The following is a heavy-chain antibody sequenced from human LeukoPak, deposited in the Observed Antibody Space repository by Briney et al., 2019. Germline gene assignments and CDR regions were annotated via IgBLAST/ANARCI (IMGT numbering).Heavy chain of an antibody. J-gene: IGHJ4*02. Sequence: GGSLRLSCAASGFTFSSYGMHWVRQAPGKGLEWVAVISYDGSNKYYADSVKGRFTISRDNSKNTLYLQMNSLRAEDTAVYYCAKPGLRHWGQGTLVTVSS. D-gene: IGHD4-17*01. V-gene: IGHV3-30*18. CDR2: ISYDGSNK. CDR3: AKPGLRH. CDR1: GFTFSSYG.